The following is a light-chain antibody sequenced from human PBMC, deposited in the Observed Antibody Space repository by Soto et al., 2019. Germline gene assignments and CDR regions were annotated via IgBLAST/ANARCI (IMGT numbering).Light chain of an antibody. J-gene: IGKJ1*01. CDR3: HQYGTLPWT. V-gene: IGKV3-20*01. Sequence: EIVLTQSPGTLSLSPGDRATLYCRAGRSFGSSYFAWFQQKPGQAPRLLIYGASNRATGIPDRFSGSGAGTDFALTIGRLEPEDFAVYYCHQYGTLPWTFGQGTKVDIK. CDR2: GAS. CDR1: RSFGSSY.